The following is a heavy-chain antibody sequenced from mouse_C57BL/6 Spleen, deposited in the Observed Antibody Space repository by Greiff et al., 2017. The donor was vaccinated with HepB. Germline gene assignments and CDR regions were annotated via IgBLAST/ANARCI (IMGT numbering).Heavy chain of an antibody. CDR1: GYAFSSSW. D-gene: IGHD1-1*01. Sequence: QVQLQQSGPELVKPGASVKISCKASGYAFSSSWMNWVKQRPGKGLEWIGRIYPGDGDTNYNGKFKGKATLTADKSSSTAYMQLSSLTSEDSAVYFCASHYYGSSYEDGAMDYWGQGTSVTVSS. J-gene: IGHJ4*01. CDR2: IYPGDGDT. CDR3: ASHYYGSSYEDGAMDY. V-gene: IGHV1-82*01.